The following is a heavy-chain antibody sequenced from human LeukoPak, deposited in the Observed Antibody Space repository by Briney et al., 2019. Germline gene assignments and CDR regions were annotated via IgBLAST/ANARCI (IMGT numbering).Heavy chain of an antibody. CDR2: IKSKTDGATT. Sequence: GGSLRLSCAASGFTCTNAWMTWVRQAPGKGLEWVGCIKSKTDGATTDYAAPVKGRFTISRDDSKNTLYLQMNSLKTEDTAVYYCTASGGSSRFDYWGHGTLVTVSS. CDR1: GFTCTNAW. J-gene: IGHJ4*01. D-gene: IGHD1-26*01. CDR3: TASGGSSRFDY. V-gene: IGHV3-15*01.